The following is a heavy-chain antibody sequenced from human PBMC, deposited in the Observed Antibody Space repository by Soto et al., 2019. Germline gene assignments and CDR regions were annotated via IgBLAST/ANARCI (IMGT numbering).Heavy chain of an antibody. CDR3: GAKDTYCSGGSCYLDAFDI. CDR1: GDTFSSYA. J-gene: IGHJ3*02. V-gene: IGHV1-69*13. D-gene: IGHD2-15*01. CDR2: IIPIFGNA. Sequence: ASVKVSCKASGDTFSSYAISWVRQAPGQGLEWMGGIIPIFGNADYAQKFQGRVTITADESTSTAYMELSSLRSEDTAVYYCGAKDTYCSGGSCYLDAFDIWGQGTMVTVSS.